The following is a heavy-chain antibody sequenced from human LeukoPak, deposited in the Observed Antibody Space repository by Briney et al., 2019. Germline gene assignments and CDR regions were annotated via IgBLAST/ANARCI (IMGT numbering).Heavy chain of an antibody. Sequence: SETLSLTCAVYGGSFSGYYWSWIRQPPGKGLEWIGEINHSGSTNYNPSLKSRVTISVDTSKNQFSLKLSSVTAADTAVYYCARDHYYDSSGYYPNYFDYWGQGTLVTVSS. CDR3: ARDHYYDSSGYYPNYFDY. J-gene: IGHJ4*02. CDR2: INHSGST. V-gene: IGHV4-34*01. D-gene: IGHD3-22*01. CDR1: GGSFSGYY.